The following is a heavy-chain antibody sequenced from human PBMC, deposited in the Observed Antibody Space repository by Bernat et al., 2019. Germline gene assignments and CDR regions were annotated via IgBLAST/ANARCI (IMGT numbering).Heavy chain of an antibody. CDR3: AKVQSRSGTRTYIDY. V-gene: IGHV3-53*02. J-gene: IGHJ4*02. CDR2: IYSGGTT. D-gene: IGHD1-26*01. Sequence: EVQLVETGGGLIQPGGSLRLSCAASGFIVSSNYMSWVRQAPGKGLEWVSVIYSGGTTYYADSVKGRFTVSRDNSKNTVYLQMNSLRAEDTAVYYCAKVQSRSGTRTYIDYWGQGTLVTVSS. CDR1: GFIVSSNY.